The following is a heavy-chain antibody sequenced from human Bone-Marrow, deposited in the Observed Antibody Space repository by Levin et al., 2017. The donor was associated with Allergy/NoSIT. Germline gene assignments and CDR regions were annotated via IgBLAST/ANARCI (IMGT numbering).Heavy chain of an antibody. CDR1: GFTFSSYS. Sequence: GESLKISCAASGFTFSSYSMNWVRQAPGKGLEWVSSISSSSSYIYYADSVKGRFTISRDNAKNSLYLQMNSLRAEDTAVYYCARAPREYSGYDLGYWYFDLWGRGTLVTVSS. CDR3: ARAPREYSGYDLGYWYFDL. D-gene: IGHD5-12*01. V-gene: IGHV3-21*01. CDR2: ISSSSSYI. J-gene: IGHJ2*01.